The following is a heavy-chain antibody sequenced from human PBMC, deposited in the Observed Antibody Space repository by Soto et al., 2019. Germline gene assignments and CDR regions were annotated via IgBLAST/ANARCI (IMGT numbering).Heavy chain of an antibody. Sequence: VQLVESGGGLVQPGGSLRLSCAASGFTFRSYWMSWVRQAPGKGLEWVASIKQDGSDKYYVESVKGRFTISRDNAENSLDLLMNTLRAEDTAVYYCARDKNVYDFFGADDAFDIWGQGTMVTVSS. CDR2: IKQDGSDK. CDR3: ARDKNVYDFFGADDAFDI. V-gene: IGHV3-7*05. D-gene: IGHD3-3*01. CDR1: GFTFRSYW. J-gene: IGHJ3*02.